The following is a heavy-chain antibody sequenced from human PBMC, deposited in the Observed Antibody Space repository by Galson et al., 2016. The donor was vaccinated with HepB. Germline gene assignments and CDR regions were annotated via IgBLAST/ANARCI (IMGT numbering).Heavy chain of an antibody. Sequence: SLRLSCAASGFTFSNSWMSWVRQAPGKGLEWVAIIKQDGSEQYYVDSVKGRFTISRDNAKSSLFLHMNTLGAEDTAMYFCARDRGWLLDSWGLGTLVTVSS. V-gene: IGHV3-7*01. CDR3: ARDRGWLLDS. CDR1: GFTFSNSW. D-gene: IGHD6-19*01. J-gene: IGHJ4*02. CDR2: IKQDGSEQ.